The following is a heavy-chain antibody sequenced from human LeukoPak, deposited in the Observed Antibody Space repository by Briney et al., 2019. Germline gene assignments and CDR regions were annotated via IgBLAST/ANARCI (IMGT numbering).Heavy chain of an antibody. V-gene: IGHV3-48*03. Sequence: GGSLRLSCAASGFTFSSYEMNWVRQAPGKGLEWVSYISSSGSTIYYADSVKGRFTISRDSAKNSLYLQMNSLRAEDTAVYYCARDRPPMTTVTTGAFDIWGQGTMVTVSS. CDR1: GFTFSSYE. CDR2: ISSSGSTI. J-gene: IGHJ3*02. D-gene: IGHD4-17*01. CDR3: ARDRPPMTTVTTGAFDI.